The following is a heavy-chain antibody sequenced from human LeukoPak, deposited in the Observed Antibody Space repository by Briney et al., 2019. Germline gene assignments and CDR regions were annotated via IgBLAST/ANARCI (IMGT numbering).Heavy chain of an antibody. CDR3: VRDRTEGDFDY. V-gene: IGHV3-74*01. J-gene: IGHJ4*02. CDR2: NPDGSST. D-gene: IGHD3-16*01. Sequence: NPDGSSTCHADSVKGRFTISRDNAKDTVYLQMNSLRAEDTAVYYCVRDRTEGDFDYWGQGTLVTVSS.